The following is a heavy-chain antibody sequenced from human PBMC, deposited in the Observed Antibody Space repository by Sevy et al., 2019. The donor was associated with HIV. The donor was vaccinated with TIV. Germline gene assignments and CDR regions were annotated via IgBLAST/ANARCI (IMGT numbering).Heavy chain of an antibody. V-gene: IGHV4-30-2*01. CDR1: GGSISSGGYS. J-gene: IGHJ4*02. CDR2: IYHSGST. Sequence: SETLSLTCAVSGGSISSGGYSWSWIRQPPGKGLEWIGYIYHSGSTYYNPPLKSRVTISVDRSKNQFSLKLSSVTAADTAVYYCARAPTGDRIYFDYWGQGTLVTVSS. D-gene: IGHD7-27*01. CDR3: ARAPTGDRIYFDY.